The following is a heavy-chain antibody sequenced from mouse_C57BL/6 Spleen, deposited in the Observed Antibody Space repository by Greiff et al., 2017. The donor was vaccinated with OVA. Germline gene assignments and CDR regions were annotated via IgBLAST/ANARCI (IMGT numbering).Heavy chain of an antibody. D-gene: IGHD1-1*01. CDR2: IDPSDSYT. CDR1: GYTFTSYW. V-gene: IGHV1-69*01. Sequence: QVQLQQPGAELVMPGASVKLSCKASGYTFTSYWMHWVKQRPGQGLEWIGEIDPSDSYTNYNQKFKGKSTLTVDTSSSTAYMQLSSLTSEDSAVNYGARSNYGRGFAYWGEGALVTVSA. J-gene: IGHJ3*01. CDR3: ARSNYGRGFAY.